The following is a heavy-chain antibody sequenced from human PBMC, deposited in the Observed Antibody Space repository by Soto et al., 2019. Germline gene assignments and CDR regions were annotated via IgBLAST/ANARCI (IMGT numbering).Heavy chain of an antibody. CDR2: ISSSGSTI. V-gene: IGHV3-48*03. J-gene: IGHJ2*01. CDR3: ARETRTEYFDL. Sequence: GGSRRLSGAASGFTFSSYEMNWVRRAPGKGLEWVLYISSSGSTIYHAVPVKGRFTISRDNAKNSLYLLMNSLRAEDTDVYYCARETRTEYFDLWGRGTLVTVSS. D-gene: IGHD1-1*01. CDR1: GFTFSSYE.